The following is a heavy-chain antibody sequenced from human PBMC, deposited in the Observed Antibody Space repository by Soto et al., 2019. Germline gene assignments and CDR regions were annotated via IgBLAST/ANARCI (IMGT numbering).Heavy chain of an antibody. V-gene: IGHV4-59*01. D-gene: IGHD3-10*01. CDR1: GGSISSYY. J-gene: IGHJ4*02. Sequence: QVQLQESGPGLVKPSETLSLTCTVSGGSISSYYWSWIRQPPGKGLEWIGYIYYSGSTNYNPSLKSRVTISVDTSKNQFSLKLSSVTAADTAVYYCARQGRPFYYFDYWGQGTLVTVSS. CDR2: IYYSGST. CDR3: ARQGRPFYYFDY.